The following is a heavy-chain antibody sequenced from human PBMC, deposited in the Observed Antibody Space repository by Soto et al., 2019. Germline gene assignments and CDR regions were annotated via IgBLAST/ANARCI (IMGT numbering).Heavy chain of an antibody. CDR1: GYTLTELS. V-gene: IGHV1-24*01. D-gene: IGHD5-12*01. CDR3: ATSIIVATIWDY. J-gene: IGHJ4*02. CDR2: FGPEDGET. Sequence: GASVKVSCKVSGYTLTELSMHWVRQAPGKGLEWMGGFGPEDGETIYAQKFQGRVTMTEDTSTDTAYMELSSLRSEDTAVYYCATSIIVATIWDYWGQGTLVTVSS.